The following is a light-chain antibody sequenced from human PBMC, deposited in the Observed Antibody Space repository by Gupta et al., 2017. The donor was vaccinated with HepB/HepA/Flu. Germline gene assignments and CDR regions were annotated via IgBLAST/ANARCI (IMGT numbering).Light chain of an antibody. CDR2: FAS. CDR3: QQVYSYPRT. J-gene: IGKJ1*01. CDR1: QDISTN. Sequence: AIRMTQSPSSFSASTGDTVTITCRASQDISTNLAWYQQKPGKAPKLLIYFASTLQSGVPSTFSGSGSGTDFTLTISGLQSEDFATYYCQQVYSYPRTFGQGTRVEMK. V-gene: IGKV1-8*01.